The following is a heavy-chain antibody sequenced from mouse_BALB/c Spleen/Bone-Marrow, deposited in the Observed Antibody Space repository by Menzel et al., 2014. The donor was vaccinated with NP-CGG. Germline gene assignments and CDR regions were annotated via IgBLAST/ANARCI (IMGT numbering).Heavy chain of an antibody. CDR3: TRVITAVLATRAMDY. V-gene: IGHV1-5*01. Sequence: EVMLVESGTVLARPGASVKMSCKASGYTFTSYWMRWVKQRPGQGLEWIGAIYPGNSDTSYNQKFKGKAKLTAVTSTSTAYMELSSLTNEDSAVYYCTRVITAVLATRAMDYWGQGSSVTVSS. CDR2: IYPGNSDT. D-gene: IGHD1-1*01. CDR1: GYTFTSYW. J-gene: IGHJ4*01.